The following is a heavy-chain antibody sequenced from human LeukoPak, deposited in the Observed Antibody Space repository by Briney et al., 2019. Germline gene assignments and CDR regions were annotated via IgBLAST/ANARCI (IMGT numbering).Heavy chain of an antibody. V-gene: IGHV4-34*01. CDR3: ARDGRFPPEVLPRYFDY. J-gene: IGHJ4*02. CDR2: INHGGST. CDR1: GGSFSDYY. D-gene: IGHD1-26*01. Sequence: SETLSLTCAAYGGSFSDYYWIWIRQPPSGKGLEWIGEINHGGSTYYNPSLKSRVTISVETSKNQFSLKLSSVTAADTAVYYCARDGRFPPEVLPRYFDYWGQGTLVTVSS.